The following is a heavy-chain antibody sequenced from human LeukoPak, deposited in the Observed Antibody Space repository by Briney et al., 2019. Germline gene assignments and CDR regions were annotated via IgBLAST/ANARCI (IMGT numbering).Heavy chain of an antibody. CDR1: GYTFTSYD. D-gene: IGHD2-2*01. CDR2: MNPNSGNT. J-gene: IGHJ4*02. CDR3: ARRARYCSSTSCYPNFDH. V-gene: IGHV1-8*03. Sequence: ASVKVSCKASGYTFTSYDINWVRQATGQGLEWMGWMNPNSGNTGYAQKFQGRVTITRNTSISTAYMELSSLRSEDTAVYYCARRARYCSSTSCYPNFDHWGQGTLVTVSS.